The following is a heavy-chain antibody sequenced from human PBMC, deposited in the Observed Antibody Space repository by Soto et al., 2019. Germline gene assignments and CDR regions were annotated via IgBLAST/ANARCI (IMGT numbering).Heavy chain of an antibody. J-gene: IGHJ5*02. CDR1: GGSISSGDYY. D-gene: IGHD3-3*01. V-gene: IGHV4-30-4*01. CDR3: ARAPTWTNNWFDP. Sequence: SETLSLTCTVSGGSISSGDYYWSWIRQPPGKGPEWIGYIYYSGSTYYNPSLKSRVTISVDTSKNQFSLKLSSVTAADTAVYYCARAPTWTNNWFDPWGQGTLVTVSS. CDR2: IYYSGST.